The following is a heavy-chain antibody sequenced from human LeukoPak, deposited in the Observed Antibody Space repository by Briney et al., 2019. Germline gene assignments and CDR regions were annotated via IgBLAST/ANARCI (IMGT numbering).Heavy chain of an antibody. CDR1: GYTFTSYY. D-gene: IGHD2-15*01. CDR3: ARGDYCSGGSRCDAFDI. V-gene: IGHV1-46*01. CDR2: INPSGGST. Sequence: ASVKVSCKASGYTFTSYYMHWVRQAPGQGLEWMGVINPSGGSTSYAQKFQGRVTMSRDTSTSTFYMDLSSLRFEDTAVYYCARGDYCSGGSRCDAFDIWGQGTMVTLSS. J-gene: IGHJ3*02.